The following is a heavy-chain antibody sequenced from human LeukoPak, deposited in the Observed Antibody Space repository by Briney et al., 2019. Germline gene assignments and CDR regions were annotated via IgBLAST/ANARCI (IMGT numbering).Heavy chain of an antibody. V-gene: IGHV3-49*04. J-gene: IGHJ4*02. Sequence: PGGSLRLSCAASDFVFSDYYMSWVRQAPGKGLEWVGFIRSKAYGGTTEYAASVKGRFTISRDDSKSIAYLQMNSLKTEDTAVYYCTRDQEECGGDCWPRFGYWGQGTLVTVSS. CDR3: TRDQEECGGDCWPRFGY. CDR2: IRSKAYGGTT. CDR1: DFVFSDYY. D-gene: IGHD2-21*02.